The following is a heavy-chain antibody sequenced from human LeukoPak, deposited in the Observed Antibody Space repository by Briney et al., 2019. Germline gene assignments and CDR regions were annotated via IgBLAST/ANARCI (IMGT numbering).Heavy chain of an antibody. CDR2: IKQDGSER. CDR1: GFTFSSHW. Sequence: PGGSLRVSCAASGFTFSSHWMNWVRQAPGKGLEWMAKIKQDGSERYYVDSVKGRFTISRDNAKNSLYLQMNSLRAEDTAVYYCASGAGYSSSWSAFDIWGQGTMVTVSS. J-gene: IGHJ3*02. CDR3: ASGAGYSSSWSAFDI. V-gene: IGHV3-7*05. D-gene: IGHD6-13*01.